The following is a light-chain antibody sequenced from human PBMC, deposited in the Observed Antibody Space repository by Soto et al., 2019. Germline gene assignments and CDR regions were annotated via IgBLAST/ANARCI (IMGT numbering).Light chain of an antibody. V-gene: IGKV1-39*01. J-gene: IGKJ1*01. CDR2: AAS. Sequence: IQMTQSPSSLSAYVGDRVTITCRASQSISSYLNWYQQKPGKAPKLLIYAASSLQSGVPSRFSGSGSGTDFTLTISSLQPEDFATYYCQQSYSTPLTFGHGTKVDIK. CDR3: QQSYSTPLT. CDR1: QSISSY.